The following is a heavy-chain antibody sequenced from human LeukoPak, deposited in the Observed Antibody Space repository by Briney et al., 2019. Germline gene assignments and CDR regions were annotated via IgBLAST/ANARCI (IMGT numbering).Heavy chain of an antibody. CDR3: ARGGRIAAAQYYYYYYMDV. CDR2: IIPIFGTA. D-gene: IGHD6-13*01. V-gene: IGHV1-69*05. J-gene: IGHJ6*03. CDR1: GGTFSSYA. Sequence: GASVKVSCKASGGTFSSYAISWVRQSPGQGLEWMGGIIPIFGTANYAQKFQGRVTITTDESTSTAYMELSSLRSEGTAVYYCARGGRIAAAQYYYYYYMDVWGKGTTVTVSS.